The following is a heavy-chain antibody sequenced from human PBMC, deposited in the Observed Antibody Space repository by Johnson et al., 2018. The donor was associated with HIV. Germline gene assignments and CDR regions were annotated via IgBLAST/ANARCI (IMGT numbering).Heavy chain of an antibody. CDR2: TSNDGSNK. Sequence: QVQLVESGGGVVQPGRSLRVSCAASGFTFSSYGMHWVRQAPGKGLEWVAVTSNDGSNKYYADSVKGRFTIYRDNFKNTVYLQMNGLRPEDTAGYYCARGKGAAVADAFGIWGQGTMVTVSS. CDR3: ARGKGAAVADAFGI. D-gene: IGHD2-15*01. CDR1: GFTFSSYG. J-gene: IGHJ3*02. V-gene: IGHV3-30*03.